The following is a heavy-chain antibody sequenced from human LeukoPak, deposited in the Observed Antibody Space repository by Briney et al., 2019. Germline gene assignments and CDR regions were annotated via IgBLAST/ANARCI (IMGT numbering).Heavy chain of an antibody. CDR1: GFTFSRLA. CDR3: AKDHESDGYPCLDH. CDR2: ISASGP. J-gene: IGHJ4*02. Sequence: GESLRLSCAASGFTFSRLAMTWVRQAPGKGLEWVSTISASGPYYADAVRGRFTISRDNSRNTLSLQMDSLRAEDTAVYYCAKDHESDGYPCLDHWGLGTLVTVSS. D-gene: IGHD3-22*01. V-gene: IGHV3-23*01.